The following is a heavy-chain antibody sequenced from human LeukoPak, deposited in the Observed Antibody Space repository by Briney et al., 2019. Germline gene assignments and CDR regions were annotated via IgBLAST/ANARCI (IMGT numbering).Heavy chain of an antibody. CDR1: GGSISSYY. Sequence: NPSETLSLTCTVSGGSISSYYWSWIRQPPGKGLEWIGYIYYSGSTNYNPSLKSRVTISVDTSKNQFPLKLSSVTAADTAVYYCARVRARSSSWLDYWGQGTLVTVSS. V-gene: IGHV4-59*01. CDR3: ARVRARSSSWLDY. CDR2: IYYSGST. D-gene: IGHD6-13*01. J-gene: IGHJ4*02.